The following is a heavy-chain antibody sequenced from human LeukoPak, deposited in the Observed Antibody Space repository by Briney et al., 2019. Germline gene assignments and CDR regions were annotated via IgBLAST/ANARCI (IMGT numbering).Heavy chain of an antibody. CDR3: ARDFVQYINYPGAFDI. Sequence: SQTLSLTCAISGDTVSSNSAAWNWIRQSPSRGLEWLGRTYYRSKWYNDYAVSVKSRITINPDTSKNQFSLQLNSVTPEDTAVYYCARDFVQYINYPGAFDIWGQGTMVTVSS. J-gene: IGHJ3*02. D-gene: IGHD4-11*01. CDR2: TYYRSKWYN. V-gene: IGHV6-1*01. CDR1: GDTVSSNSAA.